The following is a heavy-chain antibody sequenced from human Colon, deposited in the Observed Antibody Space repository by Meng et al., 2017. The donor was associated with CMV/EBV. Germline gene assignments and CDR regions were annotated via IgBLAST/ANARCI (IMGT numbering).Heavy chain of an antibody. CDR2: ISYDGSNK. Sequence: GESLKISCAASGFTFSSYAMRWVRQAPGKGLEWVAVISYDGSNKYYADSVKGRFTISRDNSKNTLYLQMNSLRAEDTAVYYCARDYDFWSGLDYWGQGTLVTVSS. V-gene: IGHV3-30-3*01. J-gene: IGHJ4*02. CDR3: ARDYDFWSGLDY. CDR1: GFTFSSYA. D-gene: IGHD3-3*01.